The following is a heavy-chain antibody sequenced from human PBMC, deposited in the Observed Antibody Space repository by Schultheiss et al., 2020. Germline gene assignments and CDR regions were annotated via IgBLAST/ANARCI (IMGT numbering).Heavy chain of an antibody. Sequence: ASVKVSCKASGYTFTNYAIHWVRQAPGQRLEWMGRINGGNGGTRYSQKFQGRVTITRDTSASTAYMELSSLRSEDTAVYYCAREGRFDTSNWPFDYWGQGTLVTVSS. CDR1: GYTFTNYA. V-gene: IGHV1-3*01. CDR2: INGGNGGT. J-gene: IGHJ4*02. D-gene: IGHD6-13*01. CDR3: AREGRFDTSNWPFDY.